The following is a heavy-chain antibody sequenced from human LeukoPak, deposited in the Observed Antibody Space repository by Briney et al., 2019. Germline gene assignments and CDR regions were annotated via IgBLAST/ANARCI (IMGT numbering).Heavy chain of an antibody. CDR3: ARVGGSSSVDY. Sequence: SETLSLTCTVSGGSISSYYWSWIRQPPGKGLEWIGYIYYSGSTSYNPSLKSRVTISVDTSKNQFSLKLSSVTAADTAVYYCARVGGSSSVDYWGQGTLVTVSS. CDR1: GGSISSYY. V-gene: IGHV4-59*01. J-gene: IGHJ4*02. D-gene: IGHD6-6*01. CDR2: IYYSGST.